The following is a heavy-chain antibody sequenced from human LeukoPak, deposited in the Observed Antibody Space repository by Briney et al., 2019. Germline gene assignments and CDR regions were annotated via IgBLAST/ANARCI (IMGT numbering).Heavy chain of an antibody. Sequence: ASVTVSCKAYGYTFTGYYMHWVRQAPGQGLEWMGWINPNSGGTNYAQKFQGWVTMTRDTSISTAYMELSRLRSDDTAVYYCAREDEGACDYWGQGTLVTVSS. J-gene: IGHJ4*02. CDR1: GYTFTGYY. CDR2: INPNSGGT. V-gene: IGHV1-2*04. CDR3: AREDEGACDY. D-gene: IGHD4/OR15-4a*01.